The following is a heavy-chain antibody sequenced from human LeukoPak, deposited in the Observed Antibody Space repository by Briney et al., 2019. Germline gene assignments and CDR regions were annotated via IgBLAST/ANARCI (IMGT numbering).Heavy chain of an antibody. V-gene: IGHV4-34*01. CDR1: GGSFSGYY. Sequence: PSETLSLTCAVYGGSFSGYYWSWIRQPPGKGLEWIGEINHSGSTNYNPSLKSRVTISVDTSKNQFSLKLSSVTAADTAVYYCARAREGSGWRVKKYYFDYWGQGTLVTVSS. CDR3: ARAREGSGWRVKKYYFDY. D-gene: IGHD6-19*01. CDR2: INHSGST. J-gene: IGHJ4*02.